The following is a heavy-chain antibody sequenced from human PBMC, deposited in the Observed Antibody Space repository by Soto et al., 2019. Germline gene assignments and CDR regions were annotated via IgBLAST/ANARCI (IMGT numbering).Heavy chain of an antibody. V-gene: IGHV3-23*01. CDR3: AKDQGSSWYEIDY. D-gene: IGHD6-13*01. J-gene: IGHJ4*02. CDR1: GFTFSNYA. Sequence: EVQLLESGGGLVQPGGSLRLSCAASGFTFSNYAVTWVRQAPGKGLEWVSTISGSGGSTYYADSVKGRFTISRDNYQNTLYLQMNSLRAEDTAVYYCAKDQGSSWYEIDYWGQGTLVTVSS. CDR2: ISGSGGST.